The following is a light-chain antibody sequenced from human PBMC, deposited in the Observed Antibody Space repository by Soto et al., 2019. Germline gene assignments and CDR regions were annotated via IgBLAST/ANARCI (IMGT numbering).Light chain of an antibody. V-gene: IGKV4-1*01. J-gene: IGKJ5*01. CDR3: QQRSNWPLG. CDR2: WAS. Sequence: DIVMTQSPDSLAVSLGERATINCKSSQSVLYSSNNKDYLAWYQQKPGQPPKLLISWASTRQSGIPDRFSGSGSGTDFTLTISSLEPEDFAVYYCQQRSNWPLGFGQGTRLEIK. CDR1: QSVLYSSNNKDY.